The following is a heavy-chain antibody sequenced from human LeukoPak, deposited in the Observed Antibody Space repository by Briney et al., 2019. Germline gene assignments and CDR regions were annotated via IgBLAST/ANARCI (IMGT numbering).Heavy chain of an antibody. J-gene: IGHJ3*02. V-gene: IGHV3-11*01. CDR1: GFTFSDYY. CDR3: ARAPGYSSSWYFVSDAFDI. Sequence: GGSLRLSCAASGFTFSDYYMSWIRQAPGKGLEWVSYISSNGSTIYYADSVKGRFTISRDNAKNSLYLQMNSLRAEDTAVYYCARAPGYSSSWYFVSDAFDIWGQGTMVTVSS. CDR2: ISSNGSTI. D-gene: IGHD6-13*01.